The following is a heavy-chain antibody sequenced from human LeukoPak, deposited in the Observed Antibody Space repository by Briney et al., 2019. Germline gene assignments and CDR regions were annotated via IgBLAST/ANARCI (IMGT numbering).Heavy chain of an antibody. D-gene: IGHD2-15*01. Sequence: GGSLRLSCAASGFTFSNYWMSWVRQAPGKGLEWVANIKQDGSETYYGDSVKGRFTISRDSSKNTLFLQMNRLRPEDAAVYYCAKAPVTTCRGAFCYPFDYWGLGTLVTVSS. V-gene: IGHV3-7*03. CDR3: AKAPVTTCRGAFCYPFDY. CDR2: IKQDGSET. CDR1: GFTFSNYW. J-gene: IGHJ4*02.